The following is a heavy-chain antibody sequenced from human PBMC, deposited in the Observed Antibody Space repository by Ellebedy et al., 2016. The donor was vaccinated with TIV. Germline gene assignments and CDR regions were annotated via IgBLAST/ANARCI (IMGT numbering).Heavy chain of an antibody. J-gene: IGHJ5*02. CDR1: GYTVSINS. V-gene: IGHV1-3*01. CDR2: ITAGHGDT. CDR3: ARDSTSGASASFRFDP. Sequence: AASVKVSCKASGYTVSINSILWMRQAPGLRLEWMGWITAGHGDTKYSEKFQDRVTITRDTSTSTVYMELSSLRSEDTAVYYCARDSTSGASASFRFDPWGQGTLVIVSS. D-gene: IGHD6-19*01.